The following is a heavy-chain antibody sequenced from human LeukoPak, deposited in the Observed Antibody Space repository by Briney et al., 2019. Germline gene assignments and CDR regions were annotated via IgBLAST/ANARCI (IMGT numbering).Heavy chain of an antibody. Sequence: GASVKVSCTAFGYTFTSFYIHWVRQAPGQGLEWMGKINPSGGSTSYAQKFQGRVTVTRDTSTSTVHMELSGLRSEDTAVYYCARDQEGFDYWGQGTLVTVSS. CDR1: GYTFTSFY. J-gene: IGHJ4*02. CDR2: INPSGGST. CDR3: ARDQEGFDY. V-gene: IGHV1-46*01.